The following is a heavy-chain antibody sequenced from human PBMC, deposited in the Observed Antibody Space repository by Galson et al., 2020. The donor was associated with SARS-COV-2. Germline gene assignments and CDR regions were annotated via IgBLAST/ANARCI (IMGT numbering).Heavy chain of an antibody. J-gene: IGHJ4*02. CDR3: ARTGTCCGGDCYSGGTDY. D-gene: IGHD2-21*02. CDR2: ISGSGGST. V-gene: IGHV3-23*01. CDR1: GFTFSSYA. Sequence: GGSLRLSCAASGFTFSSYAMSWVRQAPGKGLEWVSAISGSGGSTYYADSVKGRFTISRDNSKNTLYLQMNSMRAEDTAVYYCARTGTCCGGDCYSGGTDYWGQGTLVTVPS.